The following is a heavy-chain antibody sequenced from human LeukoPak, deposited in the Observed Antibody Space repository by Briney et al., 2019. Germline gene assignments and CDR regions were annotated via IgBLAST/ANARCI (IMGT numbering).Heavy chain of an antibody. Sequence: ASVKVSCKASGYTFSSYAVAWVRQAPGQGPEWMGSISVYNGNTEYAQKLQGTVTMTTDTFTNTAYMELWNLRPDDTAVYYCARSRVSHTTVSTLLYWGQGTLVTVSS. CDR2: ISVYNGNT. CDR1: GYTFSSYA. V-gene: IGHV1-18*01. D-gene: IGHD1-14*01. CDR3: ARSRVSHTTVSTLLY. J-gene: IGHJ4*02.